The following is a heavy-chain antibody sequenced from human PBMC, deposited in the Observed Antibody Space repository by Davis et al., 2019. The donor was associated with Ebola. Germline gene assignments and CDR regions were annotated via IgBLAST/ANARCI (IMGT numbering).Heavy chain of an antibody. CDR1: GYSFTSYW. V-gene: IGHV5-51*01. CDR2: IYPGDSDT. CDR3: ARKPAAINVGFDP. Sequence: GESLKISCKGSGYSFTSYWIGWVRQMPGKGLEWMGIIYPGDSDTRYSPSFQGQVTISADKSISTAYLQWSSLKASDTAMYYCARKPAAINVGFDPWGQGTLVTVSS. J-gene: IGHJ5*02. D-gene: IGHD2-2*01.